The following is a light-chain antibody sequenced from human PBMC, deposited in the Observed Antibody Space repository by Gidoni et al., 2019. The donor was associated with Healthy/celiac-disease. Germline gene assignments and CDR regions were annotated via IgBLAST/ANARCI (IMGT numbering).Light chain of an antibody. CDR3: QQRSNWPSLT. Sequence: EIVLTQSPATLSLSPGERATLSCRASQSVSSYLAWYQQKPGQAPRLVIYDVSNRATGIPARFSGSGSGTDFTLTISSLEPEDFAVYYCQQRSNWPSLTFGGXTKVEIK. CDR2: DVS. CDR1: QSVSSY. V-gene: IGKV3-11*01. J-gene: IGKJ4*01.